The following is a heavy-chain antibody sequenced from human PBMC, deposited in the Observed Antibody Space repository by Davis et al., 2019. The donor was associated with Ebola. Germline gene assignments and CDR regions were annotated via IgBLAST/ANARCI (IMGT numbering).Heavy chain of an antibody. CDR3: SRGPSTGNSFTY. D-gene: IGHD4-23*01. Sequence: GGSLRLSCAASGFTFSSYWMSWVRQAPGKGLEWVANLKKDGSEKYYVDSLKGRFTISRDNAKNSLSLQMNGLRAEDTAFYYCSRGPSTGNSFTYWGQGTLVTVSS. V-gene: IGHV3-7*01. J-gene: IGHJ4*02. CDR2: LKKDGSEK. CDR1: GFTFSSYW.